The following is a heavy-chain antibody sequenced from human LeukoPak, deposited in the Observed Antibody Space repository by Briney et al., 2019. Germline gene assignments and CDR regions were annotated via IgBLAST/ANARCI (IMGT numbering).Heavy chain of an antibody. J-gene: IGHJ4*02. Sequence: KSGGSLRLSCAASGFTFSSYSMNWVRQAPWKGLEWVSSISPSSSYIYYADSVKGRCTVSRDNAKNSLYLQMNSLRAEDTAVYYCARGCGGNCYLNDYWGQGTLVTVSS. V-gene: IGHV3-21*01. CDR1: GFTFSSYS. CDR3: ARGCGGNCYLNDY. D-gene: IGHD2-15*01. CDR2: ISPSSSYI.